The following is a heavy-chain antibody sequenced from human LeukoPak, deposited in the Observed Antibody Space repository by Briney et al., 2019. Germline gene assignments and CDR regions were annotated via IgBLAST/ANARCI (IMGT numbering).Heavy chain of an antibody. CDR2: IYYSGST. CDR3: ARITRSLTIDY. D-gene: IGHD4-11*01. J-gene: IGHJ4*02. CDR1: GDSISTSSTYY. V-gene: IGHV4-39*01. Sequence: PSETLSLTCTVSGDSISTSSTYYWGWIRQPPGKGPEWIGTIYYSGSTYYNPSLKSRVTISVDTSKNQFSLKLRSVTAADTAMYYCARITRSLTIDYWGREPWSPSPQ.